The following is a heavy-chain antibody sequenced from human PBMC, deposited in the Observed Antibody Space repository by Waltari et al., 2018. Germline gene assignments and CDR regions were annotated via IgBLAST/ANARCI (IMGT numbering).Heavy chain of an antibody. D-gene: IGHD5-12*01. CDR1: GYTFTSYD. CDR2: MNPNSGNT. V-gene: IGHV1-8*01. CDR3: ARGKGYSGYALH. Sequence: QVQLVQSGAEVKKPGASVKVSCKASGYTFTSYDINWVRQATGQGLEWMGGMNPNSGNTGDAQKFQGRVTMTRNTSISTAYMGLSSLRSEDTAVYYCARGKGYSGYALHWGQGTLVTVSS. J-gene: IGHJ4*02.